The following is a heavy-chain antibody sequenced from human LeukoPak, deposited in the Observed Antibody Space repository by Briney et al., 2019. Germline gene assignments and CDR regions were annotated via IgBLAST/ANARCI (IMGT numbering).Heavy chain of an antibody. CDR3: ARDRPGSSSWYRKGDAFDI. Sequence: SETLSLTCTVSGGSISSHYWSWIRQPPGKGLEWIGYIYYSGSTNYNPSLKSRVTMSVDTSKNQFSLKLSSVTAADTAVYYCARDRPGSSSWYRKGDAFDIWGQGTMVTVSS. J-gene: IGHJ3*02. V-gene: IGHV4-59*11. D-gene: IGHD6-13*01. CDR1: GGSISSHY. CDR2: IYYSGST.